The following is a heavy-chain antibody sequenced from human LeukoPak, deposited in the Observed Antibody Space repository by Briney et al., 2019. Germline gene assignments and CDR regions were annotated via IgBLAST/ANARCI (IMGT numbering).Heavy chain of an antibody. CDR1: GFTFSSYA. CDR2: ISGSGGST. J-gene: IGHJ4*02. D-gene: IGHD3-10*01. V-gene: IGHV3-23*01. Sequence: GGSLRLSCAASGFTFSSYAMSWVRQAQGKGLEWVSAISGSGGSTYYADSVKGRFTISRDNSKNTLYLQMNSLRAEDTAIYYCAKDLRGVPGNNWGQGTLVTVSS. CDR3: AKDLRGVPGNN.